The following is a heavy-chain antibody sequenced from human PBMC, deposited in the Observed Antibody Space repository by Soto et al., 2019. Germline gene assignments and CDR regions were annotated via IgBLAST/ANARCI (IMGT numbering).Heavy chain of an antibody. Sequence: SETLSLTCTVSGGSISSGDYYWSWIRQPPGKGLEWIGYIYHSGSTYYNPSLKSRVTISVDTSKNQFSLKLSSVTAADTAVYYCARVRGPYCGGECYPPTPNWFDPWGQGTLVTVSS. V-gene: IGHV4-30-4*01. J-gene: IGHJ5*02. CDR1: GGSISSGDYY. CDR2: IYHSGST. CDR3: ARVRGPYCGGECYPPTPNWFDP. D-gene: IGHD2-21*01.